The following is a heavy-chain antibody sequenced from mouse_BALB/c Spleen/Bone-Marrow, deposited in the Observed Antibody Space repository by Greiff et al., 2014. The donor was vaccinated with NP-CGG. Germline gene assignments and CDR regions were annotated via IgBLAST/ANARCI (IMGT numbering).Heavy chain of an antibody. CDR3: ARGGNWDDFDV. J-gene: IGHJ1*01. CDR1: GFTFSSFG. Sequence: DVQLVESGGGLVQPGGSRKLSCAASGFTFSSFGMHWVRQAPEKGLEWVAYISSGSTAICYADTVKGRFTISRDNPKNTLFLQMTSLRSEDTAVYYCARGGNWDDFDVWGAGTTVTVSS. V-gene: IGHV5-17*02. D-gene: IGHD4-1*01. CDR2: ISSGSTAI.